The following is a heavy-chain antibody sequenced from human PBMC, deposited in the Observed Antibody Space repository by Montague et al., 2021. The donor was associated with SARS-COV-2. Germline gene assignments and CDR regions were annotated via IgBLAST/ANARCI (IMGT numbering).Heavy chain of an antibody. CDR1: GASIRSSNFY. D-gene: IGHD3-10*01. CDR3: ARQGATQWCGEFGAFDY. CDR2: IYFSGTT. Sequence: SETLSLTCDVSGASIRSSNFYWGWIRQSPGKGLEWLGSIYFSGTTYYNPSLKSRVTISVDTSKSQFSLKLTSVTAADTAVYYCARQGATQWCGEFGAFDYWGQGILVTVSS. J-gene: IGHJ4*02. V-gene: IGHV4-39*01.